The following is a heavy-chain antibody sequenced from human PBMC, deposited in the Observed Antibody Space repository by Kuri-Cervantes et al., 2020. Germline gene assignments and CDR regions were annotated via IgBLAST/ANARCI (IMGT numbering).Heavy chain of an antibody. D-gene: IGHD6-25*01. J-gene: IGHJ4*02. CDR1: GFTFSSYS. V-gene: IGHV3-48*01. CDR3: IRADGDNSSGHSRRFYFDY. CDR2: ISSSSSTI. Sequence: GESLKISCAASGFTFSSYSMNWVRQAPGMGLEWVSYISSSSSTIYYADSVKGRFTISRDNAKNSLVLQLNSLTPEDTAVYYCIRADGDNSSGHSRRFYFDYWGQGALVTVSS.